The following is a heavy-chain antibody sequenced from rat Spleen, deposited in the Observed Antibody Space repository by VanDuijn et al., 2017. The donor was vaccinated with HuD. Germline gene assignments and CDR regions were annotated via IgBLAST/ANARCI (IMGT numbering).Heavy chain of an antibody. CDR1: GFTFSNYD. CDR3: ARRHYGYTDYFDY. J-gene: IGHJ2*01. V-gene: IGHV5-22*01. Sequence: EVQLVESGGGLVQPERSMKLSCAASGFTFSNYDMAWVRQAPKKGLEWVATINYEGTNTNYGDSVKGRFTISRDNAKSTLSLQMDSMRSEDTATYYCARRHYGYTDYFDYWGQGVMVTVSS. CDR2: INYEGTNT. D-gene: IGHD1-9*01.